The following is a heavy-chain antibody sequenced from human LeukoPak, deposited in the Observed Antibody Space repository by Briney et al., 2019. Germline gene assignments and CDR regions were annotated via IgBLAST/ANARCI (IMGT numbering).Heavy chain of an antibody. CDR2: ISGSGGST. V-gene: IGHV3-23*01. Sequence: PGGSLRLSCAASGFTFSSYAMSWVRQAPGKGLEWVSAISGSGGSTHYADSVKGRFTISRDNSKNTLYLQMNSLRAEDTAVYYCAKGALLLWFGEYIEDYFDYWGQGTLVTVSS. CDR1: GFTFSSYA. CDR3: AKGALLLWFGEYIEDYFDY. D-gene: IGHD3-10*01. J-gene: IGHJ4*02.